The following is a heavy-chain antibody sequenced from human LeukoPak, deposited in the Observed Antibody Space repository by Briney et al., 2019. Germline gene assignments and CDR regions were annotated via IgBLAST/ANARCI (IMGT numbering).Heavy chain of an antibody. CDR1: GFTFSKYW. CDR3: AKDRRFGASSRGTGFDP. CDR2: MKEDGSEK. J-gene: IGHJ5*02. Sequence: GGSLRLSCAASGFTFSKYWMSWVRQAPGKGLEWVANMKEDGSEKYYVDSVKGRFTISRDNAKNSLYLQMNSLRAEDTALYYCAKDRRFGASSRGTGFDPWGQGTLVTVSS. D-gene: IGHD3-3*01. V-gene: IGHV3-7*03.